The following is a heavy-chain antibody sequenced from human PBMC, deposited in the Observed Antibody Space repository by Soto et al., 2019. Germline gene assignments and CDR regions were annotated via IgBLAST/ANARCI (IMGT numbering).Heavy chain of an antibody. Sequence: GESLKISCKGSGYSFTSYWISWVRQMPGKGLEWMGRIDPSDSYIYYSPSFQGQVTISADKSISTAYLQWSSLKASDTAMYYCARRGGAAGLLLLDVWGQGTTVTVSS. CDR1: GYSFTSYW. D-gene: IGHD6-13*01. CDR2: IDPSDSYI. J-gene: IGHJ6*02. V-gene: IGHV5-10-1*04. CDR3: ARRGGAAGLLLLDV.